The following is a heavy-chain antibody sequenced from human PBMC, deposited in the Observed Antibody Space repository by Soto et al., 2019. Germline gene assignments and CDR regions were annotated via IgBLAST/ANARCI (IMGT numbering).Heavy chain of an antibody. V-gene: IGHV1-69*01. CDR3: ARSAITLFGVVSIPPHYYAEIDV. D-gene: IGHD3-3*01. J-gene: IGHJ6*02. Sequence: QVQLVQSGAEVKKPGSSVKVSCTASGGTFNRYAISWVRQAPGQGLEWMGGIIPIFGIGNDAQRFQGRVTITADESTGTAYMELSSLRSEDTVLYYCARSAITLFGVVSIPPHYYAEIDVWGQGTTVTVSS. CDR1: GGTFNRYA. CDR2: IIPIFGIG.